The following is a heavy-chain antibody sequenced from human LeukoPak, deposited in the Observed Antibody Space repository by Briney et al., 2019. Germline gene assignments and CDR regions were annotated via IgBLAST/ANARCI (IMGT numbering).Heavy chain of an antibody. V-gene: IGHV3-7*01. CDR2: IKQDGREK. J-gene: IGHJ4*02. Sequence: PGESLRLSCAASGFTFSSHWMSWVRQAPGKGLEWVASIKQDGREKHHVDSVKGRFTISRDNAKNSLYLQMNSLRAEDTAVYYCARYSSGWYVFDYWGQGTLVTVSS. D-gene: IGHD6-19*01. CDR3: ARYSSGWYVFDY. CDR1: GFTFSSHW.